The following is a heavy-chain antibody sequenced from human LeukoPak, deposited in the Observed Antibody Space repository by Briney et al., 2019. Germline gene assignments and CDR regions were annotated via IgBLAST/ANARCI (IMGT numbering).Heavy chain of an antibody. CDR2: IYYSGNT. CDR1: GVSISSSNSY. J-gene: IGHJ4*02. V-gene: IGHV4-39*01. D-gene: IGHD3/OR15-3a*01. CDR3: ARQTGSGLFILP. Sequence: SETLSLTCTVSGVSISSSNSYWGWIRQPPGKGLEWIGSIYYSGNTYYNASLKSQVSISIDASKNQFSLKLTSVTAADTAVYYCARQTGSGLFILPGGQGTLVTVSS.